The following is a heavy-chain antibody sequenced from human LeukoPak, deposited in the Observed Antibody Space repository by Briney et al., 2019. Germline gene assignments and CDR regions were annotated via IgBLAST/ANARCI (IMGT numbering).Heavy chain of an antibody. CDR2: ISSSGSTI. CDR3: ARETHYDSSGYHNDY. CDR1: GFTFSDHY. V-gene: IGHV3-11*04. J-gene: IGHJ4*02. D-gene: IGHD3-22*01. Sequence: GGSLRLSCAASGFTFSDHYMSWIRQAPGKGLEWVSYISSSGSTIYYADSVKGRFTISRDNSKNTLYLQMNSLRAEDTAVYYCARETHYDSSGYHNDYWGQGTLVTVSS.